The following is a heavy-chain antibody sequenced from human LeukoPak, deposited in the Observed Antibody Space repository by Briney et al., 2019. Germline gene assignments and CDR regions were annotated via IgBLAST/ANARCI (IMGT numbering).Heavy chain of an antibody. V-gene: IGHV3-33*03. CDR3: AKHTGRGYYYMDV. J-gene: IGHJ6*03. D-gene: IGHD3-10*01. CDR2: VWYDGSDK. CDR1: GFIFSSYG. Sequence: GGSLRLSCAASGFIFSSYGMHWVRQAPGKGLEWVALVWYDGSDKRYADSVKGRFTISRDDSKNTLYLQLNSLRAEDTAVYYCAKHTGRGYYYMDVWGKGTTVTVSS.